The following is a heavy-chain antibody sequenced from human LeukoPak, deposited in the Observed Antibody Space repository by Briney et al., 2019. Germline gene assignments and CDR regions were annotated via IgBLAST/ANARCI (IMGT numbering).Heavy chain of an antibody. Sequence: QPGGSLRLSCTASGFKFSDFGMHWVRQAPGKGLEWVAFIRYNGNDKYYADSVKGRFTISRDNSKNTLYMEMKSLSVEDTAVYYCAKTITSGSYIDYWGQGTLVSVSS. CDR2: IRYNGNDK. D-gene: IGHD3-10*01. V-gene: IGHV3-30*02. J-gene: IGHJ4*02. CDR3: AKTITSGSYIDY. CDR1: GFKFSDFG.